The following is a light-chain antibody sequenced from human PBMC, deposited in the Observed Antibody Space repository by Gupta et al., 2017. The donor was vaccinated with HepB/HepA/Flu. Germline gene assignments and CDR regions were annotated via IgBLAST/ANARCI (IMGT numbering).Light chain of an antibody. CDR2: DVT. CDR3: SSYTSRSTLEV. J-gene: IGLJ1*01. CDR1: SSDVGGYNY. V-gene: IGLV2-14*03. Sequence: SALTQPASVSGSPGQSITIFCTGTSSDVGGYNYVSWYQQFPGKAPKLMIYDVTNRPSGVSSRFSGSKSGNTAALTISGLRTEDEADYYCSSYTSRSTLEVFGTGTKVTVL.